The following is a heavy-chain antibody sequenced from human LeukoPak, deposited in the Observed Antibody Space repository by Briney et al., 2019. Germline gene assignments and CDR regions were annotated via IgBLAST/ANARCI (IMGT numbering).Heavy chain of an antibody. CDR1: GFTFSSYS. CDR3: ARDYSSSSGKHAFDI. J-gene: IGHJ3*02. CDR2: IGSSSSTI. Sequence: PGGSLRLSCAASGFTFSSYSMNWVRQAPGKGLEWVSYIGSSSSTIYYADSVKGRFTISRDNAKNSLYLQMNSLRAEDTAVYYCARDYSSSSGKHAFDIWGQGTMVTVSS. D-gene: IGHD6-13*01. V-gene: IGHV3-48*01.